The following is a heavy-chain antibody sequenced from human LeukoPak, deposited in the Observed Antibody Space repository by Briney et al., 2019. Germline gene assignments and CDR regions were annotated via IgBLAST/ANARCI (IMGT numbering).Heavy chain of an antibody. CDR2: LYYSGGT. Sequence: SETLSLTCSVSGGSISSSTDYWGWIRQPPGKGLEWIGNLYYSGGTYYNPSLRSRVTISVDTSKKQFSLELSSVTAADTAVYYCARHASGSGSYDYWGQGTLVTVSS. V-gene: IGHV4-39*01. CDR1: GGSISSSTDY. CDR3: ARHASGSGSYDY. D-gene: IGHD3-10*01. J-gene: IGHJ4*02.